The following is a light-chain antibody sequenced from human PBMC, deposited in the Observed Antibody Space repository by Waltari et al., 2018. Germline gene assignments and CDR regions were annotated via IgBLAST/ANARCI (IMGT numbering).Light chain of an antibody. V-gene: IGLV2-14*03. Sequence: QSALTPPASVSGSPVQSITISCTGTSSDVGRFDSVYWFQHHPGKTPKVVIYDVSERPSDLSNRFSGSKSGNTASLTISGLQAEDEADYYCSSHTSADIWVFGGGTKLTVL. CDR1: SSDVGRFDS. CDR3: SSHTSADIWV. J-gene: IGLJ3*02. CDR2: DVS.